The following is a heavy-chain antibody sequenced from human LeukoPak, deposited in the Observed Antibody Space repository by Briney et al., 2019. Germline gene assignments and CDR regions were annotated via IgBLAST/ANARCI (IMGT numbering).Heavy chain of an antibody. CDR1: GFTFGSYW. D-gene: IGHD6-13*01. V-gene: IGHV3-7*01. CDR2: IKHDGGEK. CDR3: ARVGELDSSSWDY. J-gene: IGHJ4*02. Sequence: GGSLRLSCAASGFTFGSYWMSWVRQAPGKGLEWVANIKHDGGEKYYVDSAKGRFTISRDNAKNSLYLQMNSLRAEDTAVYYCARVGELDSSSWDYWGQGTLVTVSS.